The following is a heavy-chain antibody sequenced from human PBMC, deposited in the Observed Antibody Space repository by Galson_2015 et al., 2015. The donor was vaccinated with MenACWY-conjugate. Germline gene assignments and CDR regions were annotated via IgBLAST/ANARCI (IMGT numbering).Heavy chain of an antibody. CDR3: AKANSGGICTSGWACWFDP. Sequence: SLRLSCAASGLTVSSNYMSWVRQAPGKGLEWVSIIYSGGTTYYADSVKGRFTIPRDNSKNMVYLQMNSLRAEDTAIYYCAKANSGGICTSGWACWFDPWGQGSLVIVSS. V-gene: IGHV3-53*01. CDR2: IYSGGTT. D-gene: IGHD2-15*01. J-gene: IGHJ5*02. CDR1: GLTVSSNY.